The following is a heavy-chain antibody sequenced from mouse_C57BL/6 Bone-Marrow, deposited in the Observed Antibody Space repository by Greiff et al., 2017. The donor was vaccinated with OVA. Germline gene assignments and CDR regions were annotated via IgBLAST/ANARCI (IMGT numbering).Heavy chain of an antibody. D-gene: IGHD1-1*01. CDR1: GYTFTSYW. Sequence: VQLQQPGAELVKPGASVKLSCKASGYTFTSYWMHWVKQRPGQGLEWIGMIHPNSGSTNYNEKFKSKATLTVDKSSSTAYMQLSSLTSEDSAVYYCAREDGSSSPWFAYWGQGTLVTVSA. J-gene: IGHJ3*01. CDR3: AREDGSSSPWFAY. CDR2: IHPNSGST. V-gene: IGHV1-64*01.